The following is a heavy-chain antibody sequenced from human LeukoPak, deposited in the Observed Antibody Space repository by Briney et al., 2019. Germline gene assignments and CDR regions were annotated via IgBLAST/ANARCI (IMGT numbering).Heavy chain of an antibody. CDR2: INWNGGST. CDR1: GFTFDDCG. V-gene: IGHV3-20*04. J-gene: IGHJ4*02. Sequence: GGSLRHSCAGSGFTFDDCGMSWVRQAPGKGLEWVSGINWNGGSTGYADSVKGRFTISRDNAKNSLYLQMNSLRVEDTALYYCAAGDASGWYFDYWGQGTLVTVSS. CDR3: AAGDASGWYFDY. D-gene: IGHD6-19*01.